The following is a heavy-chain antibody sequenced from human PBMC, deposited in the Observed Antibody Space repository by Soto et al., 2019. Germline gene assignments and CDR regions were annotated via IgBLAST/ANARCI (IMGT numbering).Heavy chain of an antibody. CDR3: ARGPPYYDFWSGYYTDWFDP. CDR2: INHSGST. D-gene: IGHD3-3*01. J-gene: IGHJ5*02. CDR1: GGSFSGYY. V-gene: IGHV4-34*01. Sequence: QVQLQQWGAGLLKPSETLSLPCAVYGGSFSGYYWSWIRQPPGKGLEWIGEINHSGSTNYNPSLKSRVTISVDTSKNQFSLTLSSVTAADTAVYYCARGPPYYDFWSGYYTDWFDPWGQGTLVTVSS.